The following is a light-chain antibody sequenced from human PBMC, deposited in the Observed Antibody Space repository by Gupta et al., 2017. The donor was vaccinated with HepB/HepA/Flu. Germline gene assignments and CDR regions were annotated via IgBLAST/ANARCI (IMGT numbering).Light chain of an antibody. Sequence: QSVLTQPPSVSGAPGQRVTISCTGSSSNIGAGYDVHWYQQPPGTPPLLLNDDNSNRPSGAPGLCAAYNAGTSALTTITGHEAEDAAYYYWQSYDSSLSVVFGTGTKLTVL. J-gene: IGLJ1*01. CDR1: SSNIGAGYD. V-gene: IGLV1-40*01. CDR3: QSYDSSLSVV. CDR2: DNS.